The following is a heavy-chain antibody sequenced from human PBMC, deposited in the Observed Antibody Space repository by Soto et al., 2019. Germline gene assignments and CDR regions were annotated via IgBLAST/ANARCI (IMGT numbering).Heavy chain of an antibody. Sequence: SETLSLTCAVYGGSFSGYYWSWIRQPPGKGLEWIGEINHSGSTNYNPSLKSRVTISVDTSKNQFSLKLSSVTAAGTAVYYCARGLRFLEWLPDYWGQGTLVTVSS. CDR3: ARGLRFLEWLPDY. D-gene: IGHD3-3*01. J-gene: IGHJ4*02. CDR2: INHSGST. CDR1: GGSFSGYY. V-gene: IGHV4-34*01.